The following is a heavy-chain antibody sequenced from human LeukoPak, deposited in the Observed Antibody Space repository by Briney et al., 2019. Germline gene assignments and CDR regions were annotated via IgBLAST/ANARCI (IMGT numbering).Heavy chain of an antibody. V-gene: IGHV3-30*03. CDR3: ARRSPVALTRVYYYYYYMDV. CDR2: ISYDGSNK. D-gene: IGHD6-19*01. CDR1: GFTFSSYG. Sequence: PGRSLRLSCAASGFTFSSYGMHWVRQAPGKGLEWVAVISYDGSNKYYADSVKGRFTISRDNSKNTLYLQMNSLRAEDTAVYYCARRSPVALTRVYYYYYYMDVWGKGTTVTVSS. J-gene: IGHJ6*03.